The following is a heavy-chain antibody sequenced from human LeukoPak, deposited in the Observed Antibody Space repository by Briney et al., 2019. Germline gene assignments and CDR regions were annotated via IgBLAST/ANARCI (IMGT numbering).Heavy chain of an antibody. V-gene: IGHV4-34*01. CDR2: INHSGST. J-gene: IGHJ4*02. D-gene: IGHD5-18*01. Sequence: SETLSLTCAVYGGSFSGYYWSWTRQPPGKGLEWIGEINHSGSTNYNPSLKSRVTISVDTSKNQFSLKLSSVTAADTAVYYCARGNAMVNYFDYWGQGTLVTVSS. CDR1: GGSFSGYY. CDR3: ARGNAMVNYFDY.